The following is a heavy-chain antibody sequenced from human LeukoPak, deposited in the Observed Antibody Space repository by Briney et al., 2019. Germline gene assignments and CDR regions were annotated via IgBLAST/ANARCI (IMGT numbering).Heavy chain of an antibody. D-gene: IGHD3-16*01. CDR3: AKDHHLYPTTSFDY. CDR2: INGSGGST. J-gene: IGHJ4*02. Sequence: GGSLRLSCAASGFTFSSYAMSWVRQAPGKGLEWVSAINGSGGSTYYADSVKGRFTISRDNSKNTLYLQMNSLRAEDTAVYYCAKDHHLYPTTSFDYWGQGTLATVSS. V-gene: IGHV3-23*01. CDR1: GFTFSSYA.